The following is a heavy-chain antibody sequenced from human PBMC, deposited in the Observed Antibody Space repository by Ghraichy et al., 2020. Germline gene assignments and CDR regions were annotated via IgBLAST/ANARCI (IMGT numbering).Heavy chain of an antibody. CDR1: GFTFSSYG. V-gene: IGHV3-30*02. D-gene: IGHD2-2*01. CDR2: IRYDGSNK. J-gene: IGHJ6*02. Sequence: GGSLRLSCAASGFTFSSYGMHWVRQAPGKGLEWVAFIRYDGSNKYYADSVKGRFTISRDNSKNTLYLQMNSLRAEDTAVYYCAKTPVPARDLYYYYGMDVWGQGTTVTVSS. CDR3: AKTPVPARDLYYYYGMDV.